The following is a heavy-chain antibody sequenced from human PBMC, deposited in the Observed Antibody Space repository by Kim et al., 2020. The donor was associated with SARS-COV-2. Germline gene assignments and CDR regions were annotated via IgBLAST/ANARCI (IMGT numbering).Heavy chain of an antibody. D-gene: IGHD2-15*01. CDR1: GFSFSSYS. V-gene: IGHV3-21*01. CDR3: ARSDVQIVESGTSLLAEFFQH. J-gene: IGHJ1*01. CDR2: ISGSGSYV. Sequence: GGSLRLSCAASGFSFSSYSMNWVRQAPGKGLEWVSSISGSGSYVYYRDSVKGRFTISRDNAMHSLYLQINSLRADDTAVYYCARSDVQIVESGTSLLAEFFQHWGQGTLVTVSS.